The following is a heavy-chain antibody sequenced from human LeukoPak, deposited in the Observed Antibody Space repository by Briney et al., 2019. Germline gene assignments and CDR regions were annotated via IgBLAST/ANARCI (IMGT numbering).Heavy chain of an antibody. Sequence: GGSLRLSCAASGLTFSIYAMSWVRQAPGKGLEWVSGISGSGGSTDYADSVKGRFTISRDNSKNTLYLQMNSLRAEDTAVYYCAKGSKMVYYFDSWGQGTLVTVSS. CDR2: ISGSGGST. D-gene: IGHD2-8*01. J-gene: IGHJ4*02. CDR3: AKGSKMVYYFDS. V-gene: IGHV3-23*01. CDR1: GLTFSIYA.